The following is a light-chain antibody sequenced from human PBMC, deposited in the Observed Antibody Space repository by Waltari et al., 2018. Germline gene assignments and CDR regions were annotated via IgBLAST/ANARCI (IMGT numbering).Light chain of an antibody. J-gene: IGKJ2*01. Sequence: EIVLTQSPATLSLSPGDRATLSCRAGQSVRNYLAWYRQKPGQAPRLLIYDASERAPGIPARFSGSGSGTDFTLTISSLEPDDFAVYYGQHRHNWPPTFTFGQGTKLEVK. CDR1: QSVRNY. CDR2: DAS. CDR3: QHRHNWPPTFT. V-gene: IGKV3-11*01.